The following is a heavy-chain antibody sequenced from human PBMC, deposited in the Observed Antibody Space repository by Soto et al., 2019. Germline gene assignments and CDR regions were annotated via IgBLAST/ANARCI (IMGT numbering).Heavy chain of an antibody. CDR3: ARATSGWYRGACDI. D-gene: IGHD6-19*01. Sequence: QVQVVESGGGLVQPGRSLRLSCADSGFTFSRYATYWVRQAPGKGLEWVAVLSYDGSNKYDADSVNGRFTISRDNSKNTLYLPVNSLRAYDTAVYYCARATSGWYRGACDIWGQGTMVPVSS. V-gene: IGHV3-30-3*01. CDR1: GFTFSRYA. J-gene: IGHJ3*02. CDR2: LSYDGSNK.